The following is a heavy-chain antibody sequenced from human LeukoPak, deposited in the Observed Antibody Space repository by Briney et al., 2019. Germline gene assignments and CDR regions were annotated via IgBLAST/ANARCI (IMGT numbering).Heavy chain of an antibody. CDR1: GGSISSSSYY. D-gene: IGHD2-21*01. Sequence: SETLSLTCTVSGGSISSSSYYWGWIRQPPGKGLEWIGSIYYSGSTYYNPSLKSRVTISVDTSKNQFSLKLSSVTAADTAVYYCARGDWWLWGQGTMVTVSS. J-gene: IGHJ3*01. V-gene: IGHV4-39*01. CDR3: ARGDWWL. CDR2: IYYSGST.